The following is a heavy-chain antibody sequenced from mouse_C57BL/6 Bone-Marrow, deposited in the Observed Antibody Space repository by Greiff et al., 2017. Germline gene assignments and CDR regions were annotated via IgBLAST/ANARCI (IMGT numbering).Heavy chain of an antibody. Sequence: EVQLQESGPGLVKPSQSLSLSCSVTGYSITSGYYWNWIRQLPGNKLEWMGYISYDGSNNYNPSLKNRISITRDTSRNQFFLKLNSVTTEDTATSSAVVKSYYAMDYWGQGTSVTVSS. CDR2: ISYDGSN. CDR1: GYSITSGYY. V-gene: IGHV3-6*01. D-gene: IGHD1-1*01. J-gene: IGHJ4*01. CDR3: VVKSYYAMDY.